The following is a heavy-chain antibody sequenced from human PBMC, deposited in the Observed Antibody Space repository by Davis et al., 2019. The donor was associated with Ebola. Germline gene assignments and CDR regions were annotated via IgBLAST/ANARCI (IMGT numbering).Heavy chain of an antibody. D-gene: IGHD4-11*01. CDR3: AKMNTGLGFDY. Sequence: GESLKISCAASGFTFSSYAMHWVRQAPGKGLEWVAVISYDGSNKYYADSVKGRFTISRDNSKNTLYLQMNSLRAEDTAVYFCAKMNTGLGFDYWGQGTQVTVSS. CDR1: GFTFSSYA. V-gene: IGHV3-30-3*02. CDR2: ISYDGSNK. J-gene: IGHJ4*02.